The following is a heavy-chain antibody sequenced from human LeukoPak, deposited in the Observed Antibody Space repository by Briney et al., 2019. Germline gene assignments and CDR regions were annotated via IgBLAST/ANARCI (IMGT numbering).Heavy chain of an antibody. CDR3: ARGVVEMATDNWFDP. J-gene: IGHJ5*02. Sequence: GASVKVSCKASGGTFSSYAISWVRQAPVQGLEWMGRIIPILGIANYAQKFQGRVTITADKSTSTAYMELSSLRSEDTAVYYCARGVVEMATDNWFDPWGQGTLVTVSS. V-gene: IGHV1-69*04. CDR2: IIPILGIA. CDR1: GGTFSSYA. D-gene: IGHD5-24*01.